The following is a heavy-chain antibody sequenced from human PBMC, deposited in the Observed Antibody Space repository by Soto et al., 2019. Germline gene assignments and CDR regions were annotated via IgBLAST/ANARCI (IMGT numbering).Heavy chain of an antibody. CDR1: GFTFSSYG. CDR2: IWYDGSNK. CDR3: ARDRLIAAAGPTGFDY. J-gene: IGHJ4*02. Sequence: GGSLRLSCAASGFTFSSYGMHWVRQAPGKGLEWVAVIWYDGSNKYYADSVKGRFTISRDNSKNTLYLQMNSLRAEDTAVYYCARDRLIAAAGPTGFDYWGQGTLVTAPQ. V-gene: IGHV3-33*01. D-gene: IGHD6-13*01.